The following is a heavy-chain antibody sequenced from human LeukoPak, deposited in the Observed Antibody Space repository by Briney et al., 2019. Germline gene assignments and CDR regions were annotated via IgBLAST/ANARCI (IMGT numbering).Heavy chain of an antibody. D-gene: IGHD1-26*01. CDR2: ISNNGGYT. J-gene: IGHJ2*01. CDR1: GFTFSSSA. Sequence: GGSLRLSCAASGFTFSSSAMSWVRQAPGKGLEWVSAISNNGGYTYYADSVKGRFTISRDSSRNTLFLHMNTLRAEDTAIYYCAKDRTVGASYWYFDLWGRGTLVTVSS. CDR3: AKDRTVGASYWYFDL. V-gene: IGHV3-23*01.